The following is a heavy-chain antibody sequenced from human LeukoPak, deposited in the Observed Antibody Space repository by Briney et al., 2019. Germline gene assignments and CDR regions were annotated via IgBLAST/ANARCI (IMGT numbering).Heavy chain of an antibody. CDR2: IYYSGST. CDR1: GGSITSSSNH. J-gene: IGHJ4*02. V-gene: IGHV4-39*01. Sequence: PSETLSLTCTVSGGSITSSSNHWGWIRQPPGKGLEWIGGIYYSGSTHYTPSLKSRVPISVDTSKNQFSLKLSSVTAADTAVYYCARHLYHYDSSGYWGFDYWGQGTLVTVSS. D-gene: IGHD3-22*01. CDR3: ARHLYHYDSSGYWGFDY.